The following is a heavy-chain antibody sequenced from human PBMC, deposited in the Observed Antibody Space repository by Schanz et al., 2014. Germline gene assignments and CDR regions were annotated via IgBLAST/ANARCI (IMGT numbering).Heavy chain of an antibody. CDR2: IWYDGSNK. J-gene: IGHJ4*02. D-gene: IGHD3-9*01. CDR1: GFIFSSYG. V-gene: IGHV3-33*01. CDR3: ARDAADFYDILTEEDY. Sequence: GQLAESGGGVVQPGRSLRLSCAASGFIFSSYGLHWVRQAPGKGLEWVAFIWYDGSNKYYADSVKGRFTISRDNSKNTLYLQMNTLRAEDTAVYYCARDAADFYDILTEEDYWGQGTLVTVSS.